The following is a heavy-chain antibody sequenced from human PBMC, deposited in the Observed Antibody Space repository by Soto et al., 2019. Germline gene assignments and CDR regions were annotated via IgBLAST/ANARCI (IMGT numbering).Heavy chain of an antibody. J-gene: IGHJ4*02. CDR1: GYDFVTYG. CDR2: ISVYSGNT. D-gene: IGHD3-22*01. Sequence: ASVKVSCKTSGYDFVTYGITWVRQAPGQGLEWMGWISVYSGNTHYAQKFHDRVTLTTDTSTTTAYMDLRNLTSDDSAFYYCARNTPFFESSGSADYWGQGTLVTVSS. V-gene: IGHV1-18*01. CDR3: ARNTPFFESSGSADY.